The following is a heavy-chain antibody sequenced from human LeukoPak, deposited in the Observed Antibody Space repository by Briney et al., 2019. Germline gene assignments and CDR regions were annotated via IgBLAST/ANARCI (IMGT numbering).Heavy chain of an antibody. D-gene: IGHD1-26*01. Sequence: GGSLRLSCAASGFTFDCCGMHWVRQAPGKGLEWVSIIYSGGSTFYADSVKGRFTISRDNSKNTLYLQMNSLRAEDTAVYYCARGGSYLSAFDIWGQGTMVTVSS. CDR1: GFTFDCCG. J-gene: IGHJ3*02. V-gene: IGHV3-NL1*01. CDR2: IYSGGST. CDR3: ARGGSYLSAFDI.